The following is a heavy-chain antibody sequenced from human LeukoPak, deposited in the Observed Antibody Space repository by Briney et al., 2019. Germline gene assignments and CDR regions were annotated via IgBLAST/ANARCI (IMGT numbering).Heavy chain of an antibody. CDR1: GFIFSSYA. V-gene: IGHV3-23*01. Sequence: PGGSLRLSCAASGFIFSSYAMSWVRQAPGKGLEWVLTISGSGGSTYYADSVKGRFTISRDNSKNTLYLQMKSLKTEDTAVYYCTTDPHQLHVDQNDYWGQGTLVTVSS. CDR2: ISGSGGST. CDR3: TTDPHQLHVDQNDY. D-gene: IGHD2-2*01. J-gene: IGHJ4*02.